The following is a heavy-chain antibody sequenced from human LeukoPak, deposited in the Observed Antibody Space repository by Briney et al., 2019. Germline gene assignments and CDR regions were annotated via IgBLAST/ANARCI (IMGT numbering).Heavy chain of an antibody. Sequence: GASVKVSCKASGGTFSSYAISWVRQAPGQGLEWMGGIIPIFGTANYAQKFQGRVTITADESTSTAYMELSSLRSEDTAVYYCARDYDRENGDPEGFDYWGQGTLVTVSS. D-gene: IGHD3-3*01. CDR3: ARDYDRENGDPEGFDY. CDR2: IIPIFGTA. CDR1: GGTFSSYA. V-gene: IGHV1-69*13. J-gene: IGHJ4*02.